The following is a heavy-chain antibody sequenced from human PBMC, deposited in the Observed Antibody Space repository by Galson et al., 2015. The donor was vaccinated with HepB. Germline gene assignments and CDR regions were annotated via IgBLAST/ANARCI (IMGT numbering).Heavy chain of an antibody. CDR3: ARAPTDTLFDY. D-gene: IGHD2-2*02. V-gene: IGHV1-69*02. CDR1: GGTFSSYT. CDR2: IIPILGIA. Sequence: SVKVSCKASGGTFSSYTISWVRQAPGQGLEWMGRIIPILGIANYAQKFQGRVTITADKSTSTAYMELSSLRSEDTAVYYCARAPTDTLFDYWGQGTLVTVSS. J-gene: IGHJ4*02.